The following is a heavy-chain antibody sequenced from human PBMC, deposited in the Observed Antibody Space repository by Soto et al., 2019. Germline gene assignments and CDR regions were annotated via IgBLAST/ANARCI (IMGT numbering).Heavy chain of an antibody. CDR1: SGSISSYY. V-gene: IGHV4-59*01. D-gene: IGHD4-17*01. Sequence: SETLSLTCTVSSGSISSYYWSWIRQPPGKGLEWIGYIYYSGSTNYNPSLKSRVTISVDTSKNQFSLKLSSVTAADTAVYYCARDLRFDYGGHGDYGMDVWGQGTTVTVS. J-gene: IGHJ6*02. CDR3: ARDLRFDYGGHGDYGMDV. CDR2: IYYSGST.